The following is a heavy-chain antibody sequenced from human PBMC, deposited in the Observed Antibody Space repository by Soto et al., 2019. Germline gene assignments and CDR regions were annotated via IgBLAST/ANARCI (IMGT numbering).Heavy chain of an antibody. J-gene: IGHJ3*02. CDR3: AKDLLGYCSSTSCSPRGAFDI. D-gene: IGHD2-2*01. Sequence: PGGSLRLSCAASGFTFSSYAMSWVRQAPGKGLEWVSAISGSGGSTYYADSVKGRFTISRDNSKNTLYLQMNSLRAEDTAVYYCAKDLLGYCSSTSCSPRGAFDIWGQGTMVTVS. CDR2: ISGSGGST. V-gene: IGHV3-23*01. CDR1: GFTFSSYA.